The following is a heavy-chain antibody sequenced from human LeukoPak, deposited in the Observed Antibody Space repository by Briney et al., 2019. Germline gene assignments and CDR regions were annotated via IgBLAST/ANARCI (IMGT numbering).Heavy chain of an antibody. J-gene: IGHJ5*02. CDR3: PRGVGPIAMFDP. CDR1: GYSVSSNSAA. V-gene: IGHV6-1*01. Sequence: SQTLSLTCAISGYSVSSNSAAWNWIRQSPSRGLEWLGRTYYRSKWYNDYAVSVKSRITINPDTSKNQLTLQLNSVTAADTAVYYCPRGVGPIAMFDPWGQGTLVTVSS. CDR2: TYYRSKWYN.